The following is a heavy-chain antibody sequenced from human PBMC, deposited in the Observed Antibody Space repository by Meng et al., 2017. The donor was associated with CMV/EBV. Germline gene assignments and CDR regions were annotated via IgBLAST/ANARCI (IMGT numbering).Heavy chain of an antibody. CDR2: IYYSGST. J-gene: IGHJ6*02. Sequence: SETLSLTCTASGCSISSYYWSWIRQPPGKGLEWIGYIYYSGSTNYNPSLKSRVTISVDTSKNQFSLKLSSVTAADTAVYYCARGYCSGGSCYWAYYYGMDVWGQGTTVTVSS. CDR3: ARGYCSGGSCYWAYYYGMDV. CDR1: GCSISSYY. D-gene: IGHD2-15*01. V-gene: IGHV4-59*01.